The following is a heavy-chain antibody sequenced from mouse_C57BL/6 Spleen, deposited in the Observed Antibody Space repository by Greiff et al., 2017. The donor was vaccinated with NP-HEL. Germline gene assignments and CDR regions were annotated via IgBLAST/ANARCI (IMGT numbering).Heavy chain of an antibody. CDR1: GYTFTDYY. Sequence: VQLKQSGPELVKPGASVKISCKASGYTFTDYYMNWVKQSHGKSLEWIGDINPNNGGTSYNQKFKGKATLTVDKSSSTAYMELRSLTSEDSAVYYCARMVKNYAMDYWGQGTSVTVSS. CDR3: ARMVKNYAMDY. J-gene: IGHJ4*01. CDR2: INPNNGGT. V-gene: IGHV1-26*01. D-gene: IGHD2-2*01.